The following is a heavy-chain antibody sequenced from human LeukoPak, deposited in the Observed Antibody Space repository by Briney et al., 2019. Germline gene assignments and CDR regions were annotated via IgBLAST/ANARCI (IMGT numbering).Heavy chain of an antibody. CDR2: ISGSGGST. CDR1: GFTFSSYA. Sequence: GGSLRLSCAASGFTFSSYAMSWVRQAPGKGLEWVSAISGSGGSTYYADSVKGRFTISRDNSKNTLYLQMNSLRAEDTAAYYCAKALWQDFWSAWGQGTLVTVSS. D-gene: IGHD3-3*01. J-gene: IGHJ5*02. CDR3: AKALWQDFWSA. V-gene: IGHV3-23*01.